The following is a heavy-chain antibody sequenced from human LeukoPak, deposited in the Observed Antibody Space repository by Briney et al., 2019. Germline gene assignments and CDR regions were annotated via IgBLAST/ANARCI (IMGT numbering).Heavy chain of an antibody. CDR2: IKGNAAST. CDR3: GRDLGYCSSTICYADY. V-gene: IGHV3-20*04. Sequence: GGSLRLSCAASGFTFENYGMSWVHQAPGKGLEWVSGIKGNAASTGYADSVKGRFTISRDNAKKSLYLQMNSLTVEDTALYYCGRDLGYCSSTICYADYWGQGPRSASPQ. CDR1: GFTFENYG. D-gene: IGHD2-2*01. J-gene: IGHJ4*02.